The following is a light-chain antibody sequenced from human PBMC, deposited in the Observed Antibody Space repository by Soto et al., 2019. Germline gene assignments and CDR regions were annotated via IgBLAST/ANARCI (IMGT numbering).Light chain of an antibody. J-gene: IGLJ1*01. V-gene: IGLV2-14*01. CDR2: DVS. CDR1: SSDVGGYNY. Sequence: QSALTQPASVSGSPGQSITISCTGTSSDVGGYNYVSWYQQHPAKVPKLMIYDVSNRPSGVSDRFSGSKSGNTASLTISGLQAEDEADYYCYSYTTSSTYVFGTGTQLIVL. CDR3: YSYTTSSTYV.